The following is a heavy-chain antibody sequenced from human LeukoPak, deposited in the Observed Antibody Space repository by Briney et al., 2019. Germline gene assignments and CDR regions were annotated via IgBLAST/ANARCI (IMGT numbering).Heavy chain of an antibody. CDR3: ARMRWWFGEFVYYYYYYGMDV. Sequence: GGSLRLSCAASGFTFSSYSMNWVRQAPGKGLEWVSYISSSSSTIYYADSVKGRFTISRDNAKNSLYLQMNSLRAEDTAVYYCARMRWWFGEFVYYYYYYGMDVWGQGTTVTVSS. J-gene: IGHJ6*02. V-gene: IGHV3-48*01. D-gene: IGHD3-10*01. CDR1: GFTFSSYS. CDR2: ISSSSSTI.